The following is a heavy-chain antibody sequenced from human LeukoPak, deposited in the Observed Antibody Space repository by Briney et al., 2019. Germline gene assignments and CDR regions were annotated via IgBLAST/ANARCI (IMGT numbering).Heavy chain of an antibody. J-gene: IGHJ4*02. D-gene: IGHD2-2*01. CDR1: GFTFTSYW. Sequence: GGSLSLSFAASGFTFTSYWMSWVRQAPGKGLEWVANIKQDGSEKYYVDSVKGRFTISRDNAKNSLYLQMNSLRAEDTAVYYCARSRYCSSTSCYSDYWGQGTLVTVSS. CDR3: ARSRYCSSTSCYSDY. CDR2: IKQDGSEK. V-gene: IGHV3-7*01.